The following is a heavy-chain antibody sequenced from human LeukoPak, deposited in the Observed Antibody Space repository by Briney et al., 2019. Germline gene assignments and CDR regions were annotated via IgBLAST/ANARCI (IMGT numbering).Heavy chain of an antibody. V-gene: IGHV4-34*01. CDR1: GGSFSGYY. CDR3: ARISTWYSNFQH. Sequence: SETLSLTCAVYGGSFSGYYWSWIRQPPGKGLEWIGEINHSGSTNYNPSLKSRVTISVDTSKNQFSLKLSSVTAADTAVYYCARISTWYSNFQHWGPGTLVTVSS. J-gene: IGHJ1*01. CDR2: INHSGST. D-gene: IGHD6-13*01.